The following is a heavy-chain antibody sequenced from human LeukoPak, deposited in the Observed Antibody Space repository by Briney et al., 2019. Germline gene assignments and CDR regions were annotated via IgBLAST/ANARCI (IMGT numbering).Heavy chain of an antibody. J-gene: IGHJ4*02. CDR3: ARVAEAAAFDY. D-gene: IGHD6-13*01. V-gene: IGHV3-21*01. Sequence: GGSLRLSCAASGFTFSSYWMNWVRQAPGKGLEWVSSITSGSSYIYYADSMKGRFTISSDNAKNSLFLQMNSLRAEDTAVCYCARVAEAAAFDYWGQGTLVTVSS. CDR1: GFTFSSYW. CDR2: ITSGSSYI.